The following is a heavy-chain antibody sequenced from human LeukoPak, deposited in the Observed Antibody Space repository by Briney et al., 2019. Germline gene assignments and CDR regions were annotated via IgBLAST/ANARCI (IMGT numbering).Heavy chain of an antibody. Sequence: GGSLRLSCAASGFTFSRYAMSWVRQAPGKGLEWVSAISGSGGSTYYADSVKGRFTISRDNSKNTLYLQMNSLRAEDTAVYYCAKVSYHYYGSGSYVLDYWGQGTLATVSS. D-gene: IGHD3-10*01. CDR2: ISGSGGST. J-gene: IGHJ4*02. CDR1: GFTFSRYA. CDR3: AKVSYHYYGSGSYVLDY. V-gene: IGHV3-23*01.